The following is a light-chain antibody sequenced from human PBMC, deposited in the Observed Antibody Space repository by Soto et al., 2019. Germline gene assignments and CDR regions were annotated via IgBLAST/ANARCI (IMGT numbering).Light chain of an antibody. J-gene: IGKJ1*01. V-gene: IGKV3-20*01. CDR1: QSVSSSF. CDR2: GAS. CDR3: KRYGTSLWT. Sequence: EIMLTQSPGTLSLSPGERATLSCRASQSVSSSFLYWYQQKPGQAPRLLIYGASSSATGSPDRFRGSGSGPDFTLTISRLDPEDVAKYLCKRYGTSLWTFGEGTKVEIK.